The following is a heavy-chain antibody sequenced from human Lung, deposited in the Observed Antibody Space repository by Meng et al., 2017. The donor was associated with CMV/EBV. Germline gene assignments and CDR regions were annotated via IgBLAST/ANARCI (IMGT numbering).Heavy chain of an antibody. Sequence: QVQLQQSGPGLVKPSQTPSPPCATSGDIVSSNSAAWHWIRQSPSRGLEWLGRTYYRSKWYHEYAVSVKSRITISPDTPKNQFSLQLNSMTPEDTAVYYCARGINGGCGDWGQGTLVTVSS. CDR2: TYYRSKWYH. CDR1: GDIVSSNSAA. CDR3: ARGINGGCGD. V-gene: IGHV6-1*01. J-gene: IGHJ4*02. D-gene: IGHD4-23*01.